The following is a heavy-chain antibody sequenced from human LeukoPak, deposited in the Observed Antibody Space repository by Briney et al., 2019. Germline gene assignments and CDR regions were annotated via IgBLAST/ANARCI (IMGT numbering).Heavy chain of an antibody. J-gene: IGHJ3*02. CDR3: ARDPSKYCSGGSCYSGDAFDI. D-gene: IGHD2-15*01. Sequence: SETLSLTCTVSGGSISSGDYYWSWIRQPPGKGLEWFGYIYYSGSTYYSPSLKSRVTISVDTSKNQFSLKLSSVTAADTAVYYCARDPSKYCSGGSCYSGDAFDIWGQGTMVTVSS. CDR2: IYYSGST. CDR1: GGSISSGDYY. V-gene: IGHV4-30-4*01.